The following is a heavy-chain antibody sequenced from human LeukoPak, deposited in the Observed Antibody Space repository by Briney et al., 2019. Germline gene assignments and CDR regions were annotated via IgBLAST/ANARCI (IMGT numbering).Heavy chain of an antibody. CDR3: ATAAPGLYDNSWPFEY. V-gene: IGHV1-2*06. Sequence: ASVKVSCKASGHTFIGYHIHWVRQALGQGLEWMGRINPNSGGTNYAQKFQGRVTMTRDTSISTAYMDLSRLRSDDTAVYYCATAAPGLYDNSWPFEYWGQGTLVTVSS. CDR1: GHTFIGYH. J-gene: IGHJ4*02. CDR2: INPNSGGT. D-gene: IGHD6-13*01.